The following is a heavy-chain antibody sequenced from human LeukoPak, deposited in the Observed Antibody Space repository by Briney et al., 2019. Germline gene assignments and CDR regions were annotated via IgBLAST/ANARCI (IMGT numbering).Heavy chain of an antibody. Sequence: GGSLRLSCAASGFTFSSYAMSWVRQAPGKGLEWVSAISGSGGSTDYADSVKGRFTISRDNSKNTLYLQMNSLRVEDTAVYYCANSYCGGGCYLPWGQGTMVTVSS. J-gene: IGHJ5*02. CDR2: ISGSGGST. CDR3: ANSYCGGGCYLP. CDR1: GFTFSSYA. V-gene: IGHV3-23*01. D-gene: IGHD2-21*02.